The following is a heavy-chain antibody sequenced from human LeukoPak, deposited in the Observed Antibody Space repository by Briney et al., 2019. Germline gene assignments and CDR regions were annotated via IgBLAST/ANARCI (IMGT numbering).Heavy chain of an antibody. Sequence: SETLSLTCTVSGGSISSNSYYWGWLRQPPGKGLEWIGSIYYSGNSYYNPSLKSRVTISVDTSKNQFSLKLSSVTAADTAVYYCARGDYGGTLFSYWGQGTLVTVSS. J-gene: IGHJ4*02. CDR2: IYYSGNS. CDR3: ARGDYGGTLFSY. CDR1: GGSISSNSYY. V-gene: IGHV4-39*01. D-gene: IGHD4-23*01.